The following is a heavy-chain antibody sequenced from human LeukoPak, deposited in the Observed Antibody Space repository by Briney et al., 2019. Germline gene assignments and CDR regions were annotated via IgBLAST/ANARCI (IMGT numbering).Heavy chain of an antibody. CDR2: INHSGST. J-gene: IGHJ5*02. CDR3: ASTRGRYNWFDP. V-gene: IGHV4-34*01. CDR1: GGSFSGYY. D-gene: IGHD3-3*01. Sequence: SETLSLTCAVYGGSFSGYYWSWIRQPPGKGLEWMGEINHSGSTNYNPSLKSRVTISVDTSKNQFSLKLSSVTAADTAVYYCASTRGRYNWFDPWGQGTLVTVSS.